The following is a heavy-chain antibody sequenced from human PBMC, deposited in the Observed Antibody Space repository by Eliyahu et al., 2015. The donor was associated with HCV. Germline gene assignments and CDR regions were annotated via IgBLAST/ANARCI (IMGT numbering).Heavy chain of an antibody. J-gene: IGHJ4*02. D-gene: IGHD3-10*01. V-gene: IGHV4-38-2*02. CDR3: ARLWFGRAYFDY. Sequence: QVQLQESGPGLVKPSETLSLTCTVSGYSISSGYYWGWIRQPPGKGLEWIGSIYHSGSTYYNPSLKSRVTISVDTSKNQFSLKLSSVTAADTAVYYCARLWFGRAYFDYWGQGTLVTVSS. CDR1: GYSISSGYY. CDR2: IYHSGST.